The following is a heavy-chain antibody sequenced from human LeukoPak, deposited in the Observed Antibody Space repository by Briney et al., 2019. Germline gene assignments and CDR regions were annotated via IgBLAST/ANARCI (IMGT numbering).Heavy chain of an antibody. J-gene: IGHJ4*02. CDR2: IRYSGSA. CDR3: ARGNDWYYY. CDR1: GGSISSYY. D-gene: IGHD6-19*01. Sequence: SETLSLTCTVSGGSISSYYWSWIRQPPGKGLEWIGYIRYSGSANYSPSRKSRVTMSVDMSKNQFSLKLSSVTAADTAVYYCARGNDWYYYWGQGTLVTVSS. V-gene: IGHV4-59*01.